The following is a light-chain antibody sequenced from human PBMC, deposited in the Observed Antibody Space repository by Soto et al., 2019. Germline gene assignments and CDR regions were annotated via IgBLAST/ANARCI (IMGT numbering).Light chain of an antibody. CDR3: QQRTNWSPVFS. Sequence: EVVLTQSPATLSLSPGERVTLSCRASQSVGRYLAWYHQKTGQAPRLLIYDASSRAIGISARFSGSGSGTDFTLTISSREPEDFGVYYWQQRTNWSPVFSFGQGTRLEI. CDR2: DAS. V-gene: IGKV3-11*01. J-gene: IGKJ2*03. CDR1: QSVGRY.